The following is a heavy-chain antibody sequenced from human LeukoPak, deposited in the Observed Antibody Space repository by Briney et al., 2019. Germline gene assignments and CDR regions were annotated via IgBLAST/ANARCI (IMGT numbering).Heavy chain of an antibody. Sequence: PSETLSLTCTVSGGSISSGGYYWSWIRQPPGKGLEWIGYIYHSGSTYYNPSLKSRVTISVDRSKNQFSLKLSSVTAADTAVYYCARDSLLHRTTEGGSWGQGTLVTVSS. CDR3: ARDSLLHRTTEGGS. CDR2: IYHSGST. CDR1: GGSISSGGYY. J-gene: IGHJ5*02. D-gene: IGHD1-7*01. V-gene: IGHV4-30-2*01.